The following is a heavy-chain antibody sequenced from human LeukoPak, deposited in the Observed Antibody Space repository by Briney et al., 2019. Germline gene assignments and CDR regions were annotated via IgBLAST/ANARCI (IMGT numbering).Heavy chain of an antibody. CDR1: GYTFTGYY. V-gene: IGHV1-8*03. CDR3: ARGRRLVRMPYYYYYMDV. D-gene: IGHD3-10*01. J-gene: IGHJ6*03. CDR2: MNPNSGNT. Sequence: ASVKVSCKASGYTFTGYYMHWVRQATGQGLEWMGWMNPNSGNTGYAQKFQGRVTITRNTSISTAYMELSSLRSEDTAVYYCARGRRLVRMPYYYYYMDVWGKGTTVTVSS.